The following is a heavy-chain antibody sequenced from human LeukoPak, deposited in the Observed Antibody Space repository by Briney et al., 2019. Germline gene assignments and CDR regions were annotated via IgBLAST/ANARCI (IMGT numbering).Heavy chain of an antibody. J-gene: IGHJ3*01. CDR1: GFTSTTYA. V-gene: IGHV3-23*01. Sequence: GGSLRLSCAASGFTSTTYAINWVRQAPGKGLELVSGISADDKAYYADSVKGRFTISRDNSKNTVSLQMSRLRAEDTALYYCAKDLALAGTGGGFDVWGQGTRVAVSS. CDR3: AKDLALAGTGGGFDV. D-gene: IGHD6-19*01. CDR2: ISADDKA.